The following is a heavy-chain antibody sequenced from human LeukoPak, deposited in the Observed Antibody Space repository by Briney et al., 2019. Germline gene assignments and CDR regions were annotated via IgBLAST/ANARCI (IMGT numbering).Heavy chain of an antibody. CDR1: GSTFTGYY. D-gene: IGHD2-2*01. Sequence: ASVKVSFKASGSTFTGYYMHWVRQAPGQGLEWMGWINPNSGGTDYAQKFQGRVTMTRDTSLSTAYMELSRLRSDDTAVYYCTRATSVVVPAADHYYYGMDVWGQGTTVTVSS. J-gene: IGHJ6*02. V-gene: IGHV1-2*02. CDR3: TRATSVVVPAADHYYYGMDV. CDR2: INPNSGGT.